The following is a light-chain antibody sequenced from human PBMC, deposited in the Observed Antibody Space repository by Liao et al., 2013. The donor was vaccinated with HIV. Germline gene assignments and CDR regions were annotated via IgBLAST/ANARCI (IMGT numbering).Light chain of an antibody. J-gene: IGLJ2*01. CDR1: NIRSRG. V-gene: IGLV3-21*01. Sequence: YVLTQPPSVSVVPGQTAVMTCGGNNIRSRGVHWYQQRPGQAPVLVMYYDQNRPSGIPERISGSISGNTATLTISGTQAMDEADYYCQAWDSSYVVFGGGTKLTVL. CDR2: YDQ. CDR3: QAWDSSYVV.